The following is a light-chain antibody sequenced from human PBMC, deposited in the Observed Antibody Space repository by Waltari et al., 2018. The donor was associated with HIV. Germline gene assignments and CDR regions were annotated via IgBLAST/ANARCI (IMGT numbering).Light chain of an antibody. J-gene: IGLJ2*01. CDR3: QSADSGGTWDVV. CDR2: KDN. CDR1: AFAKQY. Sequence: SYELTQLPSMSVSTGQTARITCSRDAFAKQYAYCYQPKPGQAPVLMISKDNERPSGTPERFSGSSSGITVTLTISGVQAEDEADYYCQSADSGGTWDVVFGGGTKLTVL. V-gene: IGLV3-25*03.